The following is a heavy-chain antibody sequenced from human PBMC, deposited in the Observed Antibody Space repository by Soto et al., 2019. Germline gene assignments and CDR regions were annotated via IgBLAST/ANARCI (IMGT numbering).Heavy chain of an antibody. CDR2: IKQDGGET. V-gene: IGHV3-7*01. CDR3: ARYVRGGLYYFDY. J-gene: IGHJ4*02. CDR1: GFTFSSYF. D-gene: IGHD2-8*01. Sequence: ESGGGLVQPGGSLRLSCAASGFTFSSYFMGWFRLAPGKGLEWVANIKQDGGETYYMDSVKGRFTISRDNAENSVYLQMSSLRAEDTAVYYCARYVRGGLYYFDYWGQGTLVTVSS.